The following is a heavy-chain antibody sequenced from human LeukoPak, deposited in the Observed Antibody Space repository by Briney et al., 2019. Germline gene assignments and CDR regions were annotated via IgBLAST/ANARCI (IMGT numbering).Heavy chain of an antibody. CDR1: GFTFSNYW. J-gene: IGHJ4*02. V-gene: IGHV3-7*01. Sequence: PGGSLRLSCAASGFTFSNYWMTWVRQSPGKGLEWVAIINQDGSGKYYVDSVKGRFTISRDNAKNSLYLQMSGLRAEDTAVYYCARGGHRQKEFWGQGTLVTVSS. CDR3: ARGGHRQKEF. D-gene: IGHD3-10*01. CDR2: INQDGSGK.